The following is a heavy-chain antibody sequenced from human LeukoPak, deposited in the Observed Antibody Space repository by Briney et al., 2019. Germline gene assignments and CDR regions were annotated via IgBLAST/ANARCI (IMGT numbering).Heavy chain of an antibody. CDR3: ATDRRGSNDY. Sequence: GGSLRLSCVASGVTFSSYWMSCVRQAPGKGLEWGANMRQDGNEKYYVDSVRGGVTISRDNAKTSLYLQMNSLRAEAPAVYYCATDRRGSNDYWGQGTLVTVSS. CDR2: MRQDGNEK. D-gene: IGHD3-10*01. J-gene: IGHJ4*02. V-gene: IGHV3-7*01. CDR1: GVTFSSYW.